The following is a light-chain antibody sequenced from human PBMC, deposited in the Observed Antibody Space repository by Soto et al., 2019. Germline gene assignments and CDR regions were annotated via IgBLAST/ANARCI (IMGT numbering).Light chain of an antibody. CDR1: QSISIF. J-gene: IGKJ4*01. CDR2: AAS. V-gene: IGKV1-39*01. Sequence: DLQMTQSPSSLSATVGDRVTITCRASQSISIFLNWYQQRPGRAPKLLIYAASTLESGVPSRFSGSGSGTDFTLTINSLQPEDFATYFCQQSHSAPPTFGGGTKVEIK. CDR3: QQSHSAPPT.